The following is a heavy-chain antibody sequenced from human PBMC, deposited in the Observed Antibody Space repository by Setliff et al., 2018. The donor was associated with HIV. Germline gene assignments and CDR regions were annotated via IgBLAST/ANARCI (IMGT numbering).Heavy chain of an antibody. CDR3: ARGNSNGNTDAFDI. D-gene: IGHD5-18*01. CDR1: GFRFSVYS. V-gene: IGHV3-21*05. J-gene: IGHJ3*02. CDR2: ITGSKA. Sequence: GGSLRLSCAASGFRFSVYSMHWVRQAPGKGLEWLSYITGSKAYYMDSVKGRFTISRDNPKNSLYLQMTSLRAEDTAVYYCARGNSNGNTDAFDIWGQGTTVTVSS.